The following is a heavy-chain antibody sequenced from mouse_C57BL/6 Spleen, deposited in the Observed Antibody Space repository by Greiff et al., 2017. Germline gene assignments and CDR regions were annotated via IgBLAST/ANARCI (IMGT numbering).Heavy chain of an antibody. V-gene: IGHV1-82*01. CDR2: IYPGDGDT. CDR3: ARGDSSGYGG. CDR1: GYAFSSSW. Sequence: QVQLQQSGPELVKPGASVKISCKASGYAFSSSWMNWVKQRPGKGLEWIGRIYPGDGDTNYNGKFKGKATLTADKSSSTAYMQLSSLTSEDSAVYFCARGDSSGYGGWGQGTTLTVSS. J-gene: IGHJ2*01. D-gene: IGHD3-2*02.